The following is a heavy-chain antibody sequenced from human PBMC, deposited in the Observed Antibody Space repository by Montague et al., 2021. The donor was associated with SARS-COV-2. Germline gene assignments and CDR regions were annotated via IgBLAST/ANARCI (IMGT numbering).Heavy chain of an antibody. J-gene: IGHJ4*02. V-gene: IGHV4-61*02. D-gene: IGHD2-15*01. CDR1: SDSIRSGTYY. CDR3: ARDQPAYCTGGNCHPFDY. Sequence: TLSLTCTVSSDSIRSGTYYWNWVRQPAGKGLEWIGRIYTSGSSNYNPSLKSPVTVSVYTSKNQFYLTLIAVTAADTAVYYGARDQPAYCTGGNCHPFDYWGQGTLVTVSS. CDR2: IYTSGSS.